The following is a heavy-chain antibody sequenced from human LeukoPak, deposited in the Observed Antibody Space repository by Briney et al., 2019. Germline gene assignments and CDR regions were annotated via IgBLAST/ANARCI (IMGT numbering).Heavy chain of an antibody. CDR3: ARHPSSGWTYYMDV. Sequence: PSETLSLTCTVSGGSISSAIWTWIRQPPGRELEWIGYIDYTGSTNYRSSLSRRVIISIDTSKNQFSLTLSSVTAADTAVYYCARHPSSGWTYYMDVWGKGTTVTVSS. J-gene: IGHJ6*03. D-gene: IGHD6-19*01. V-gene: IGHV4-59*01. CDR1: GGSISSAI. CDR2: IDYTGST.